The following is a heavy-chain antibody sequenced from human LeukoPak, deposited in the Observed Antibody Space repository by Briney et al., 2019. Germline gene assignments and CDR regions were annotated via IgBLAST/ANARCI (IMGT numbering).Heavy chain of an antibody. V-gene: IGHV4-4*07. D-gene: IGHD5-18*01. CDR3: ARDFTRNSYAVAEFFHP. Sequence: SETLSLTCTVSGGSISGYYWNWVRQSAGKGLEWIGRIYANGGTNYNPSLRSRVSMSVDTSKNQFSLKLTSVTAADTAIYYCARDFTRNSYAVAEFFHPWGQGTLVSVSS. J-gene: IGHJ1*01. CDR2: IYANGGT. CDR1: GGSISGYY.